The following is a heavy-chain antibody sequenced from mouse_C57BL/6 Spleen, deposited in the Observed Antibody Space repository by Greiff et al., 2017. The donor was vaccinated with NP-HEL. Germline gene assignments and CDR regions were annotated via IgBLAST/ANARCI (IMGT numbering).Heavy chain of an antibody. V-gene: IGHV1-82*01. J-gene: IGHJ4*01. D-gene: IGHD2-4*01. CDR1: GYAFSSSW. CDR2: IYPGDGDT. Sequence: VQLQQSGPELVKPGASVKISCKASGYAFSSSWMNWVKQRPGKGLEWIGRIYPGDGDTNYNGKFKGKATLTADKSSSTAYMQLSSLTSEDSAVYYCAREGITTRYYYAMDYWGQGTSVTVSS. CDR3: AREGITTRYYYAMDY.